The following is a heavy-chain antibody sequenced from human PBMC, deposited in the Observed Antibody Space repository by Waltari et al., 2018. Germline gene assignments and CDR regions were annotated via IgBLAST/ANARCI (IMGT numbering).Heavy chain of an antibody. D-gene: IGHD4-17*01. CDR3: ARDDYGDYGRAFDI. J-gene: IGHJ3*02. CDR1: GYTFTGYY. V-gene: IGHV1-2*02. CDR2: SNPNRGGT. Sequence: QVQLVQSGAEVKKPGASVKVSCKASGYTFTGYYMHWVRQAPGQGLEWMGWSNPNRGGTNHAQKFKGRVNMTRDTYISTAYMELSRLRSDDTAVYYCARDDYGDYGRAFDIWGQGTMVTVSS.